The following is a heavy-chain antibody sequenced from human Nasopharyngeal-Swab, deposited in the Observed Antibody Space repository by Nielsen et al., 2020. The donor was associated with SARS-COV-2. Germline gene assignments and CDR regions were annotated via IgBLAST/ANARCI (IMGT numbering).Heavy chain of an antibody. CDR2: IYYSGST. CDR1: GGSISSYY. D-gene: IGHD3-3*01. CDR3: ARHEGSTIFGVVIISYMDI. Sequence: SDTLSLTFTVSGGSISSYYWSWIRQPPGKGLEWIGYIYYSGSTNYNPSLKSRVTISVDTSKNQFSLKLSSVTAADTAVYYCARHEGSTIFGVVIISYMDIWGKGTTVTVSS. V-gene: IGHV4-59*08. J-gene: IGHJ6*03.